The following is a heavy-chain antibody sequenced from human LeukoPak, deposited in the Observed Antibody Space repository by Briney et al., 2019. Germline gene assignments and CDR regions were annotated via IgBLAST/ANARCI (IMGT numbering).Heavy chain of an antibody. CDR2: ISSSSSTI. Sequence: GSLRLSCAASGFTFSSYSMNWVRQAPGKGLEWVSYISSSSSTIYYADSVKGRFTISRDNAKNSLYLQMNSLRAEDTAMYYCARGTMASDFWGQGTLVTVSS. CDR3: ARGTMASDF. V-gene: IGHV3-48*01. J-gene: IGHJ4*02. D-gene: IGHD3-10*01. CDR1: GFTFSSYS.